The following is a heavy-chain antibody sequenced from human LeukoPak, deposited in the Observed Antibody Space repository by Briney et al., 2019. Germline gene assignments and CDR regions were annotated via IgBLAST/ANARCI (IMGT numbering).Heavy chain of an antibody. D-gene: IGHD3-3*01. CDR1: GFTFTNYW. CDR2: IKQDRSEK. J-gene: IGHJ4*02. V-gene: IGHV3-7*01. Sequence: GGSLRLSCAASGFTFTNYWMSWVRQAPGKGLELVANIKQDRSEKYYVDSVKGRFTISRDNAKHSLYLQMNSLRAEDTAVYYCARLREIPVFGVVTKSTSYFDYWGQGTLVTVSS. CDR3: ARLREIPVFGVVTKSTSYFDY.